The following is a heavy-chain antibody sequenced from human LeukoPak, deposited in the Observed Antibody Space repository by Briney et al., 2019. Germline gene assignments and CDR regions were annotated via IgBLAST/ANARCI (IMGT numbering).Heavy chain of an antibody. D-gene: IGHD6-13*01. J-gene: IGHJ6*02. CDR2: LCSGGNT. V-gene: IGHV4-39*07. Sequence: SETLSLTCTVSGGSVSTDYYWGWIRQPPGKGLEWIGSLCSGGNTCYNPSFRSRVTISVDTSKNQFSLKLSSVTAADTAVYYCARDRGNSSSWYGFHYYYYYGMDVWGQGTTVTVSS. CDR3: ARDRGNSSSWYGFHYYYYYGMDV. CDR1: GGSVSTDYY.